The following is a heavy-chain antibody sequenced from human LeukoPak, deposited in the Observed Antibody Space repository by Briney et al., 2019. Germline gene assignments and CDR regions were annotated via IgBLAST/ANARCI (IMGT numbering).Heavy chain of an antibody. V-gene: IGHV4-61*01. CDR2: IYYSGST. CDR3: ARTTPGFGFGYMGSSYFDY. CDR1: GGSISSSSYY. D-gene: IGHD3-10*01. J-gene: IGHJ4*02. Sequence: SETLSLTCTVSGGSISSSSYYWSWIRQPPGKGLEWIGYIYYSGSTNYNPSLKSRVTISVDTSKNQFSLKLSSVTAADTAVYYCARTTPGFGFGYMGSSYFDYWGQGTLVTVSS.